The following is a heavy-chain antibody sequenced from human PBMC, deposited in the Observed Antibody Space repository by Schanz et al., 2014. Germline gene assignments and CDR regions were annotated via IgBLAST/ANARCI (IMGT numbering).Heavy chain of an antibody. CDR3: ARDGGRDGYNLAFDV. CDR2: IYSGGST. CDR1: GFTVTSYY. D-gene: IGHD5-12*01. V-gene: IGHV3-53*01. Sequence: EMQLVESGGGLIQPGGSLRLSCAASGFTVTSYYMSWVRQAPGKGLEWVSVIYSGGSTYYADSVKGRFIISRDSSKNTLFLQMNSLRAEDTAVYFCARDGGRDGYNLAFDVWGQGTLVTVSS. J-gene: IGHJ3*01.